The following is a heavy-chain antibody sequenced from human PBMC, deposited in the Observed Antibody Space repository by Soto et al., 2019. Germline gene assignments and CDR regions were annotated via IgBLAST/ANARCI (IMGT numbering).Heavy chain of an antibody. CDR3: ARGDSGYDNYYYYCYMDV. CDR1: GYTFTSYG. J-gene: IGHJ6*03. V-gene: IGHV1-18*01. CDR2: ISAYNGNT. Sequence: QVQLVQSGAEGKKPGASVKVSCKASGYTFTSYGISWVRQAPGQGLEWMGWISAYNGNTNYAQKLQGRVTMTTDTSTRTAYMELRSLRSDDTAVYYCARGDSGYDNYYYYCYMDVWGKGTTVTVSS. D-gene: IGHD5-12*01.